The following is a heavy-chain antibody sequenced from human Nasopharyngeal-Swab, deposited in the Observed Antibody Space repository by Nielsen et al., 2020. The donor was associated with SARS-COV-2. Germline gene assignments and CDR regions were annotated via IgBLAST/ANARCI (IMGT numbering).Heavy chain of an antibody. D-gene: IGHD3-10*01. CDR2: INPSGGST. Sequence: WVRQAPGQGLEWMGIINPSGGSTSYAQKFQGRVTMTRDTSTSTVYMELSSLRSEDTAVYYCARGAYYGSGSYFHYYYGMDVWGQGTTAPSP. V-gene: IGHV1-46*01. CDR3: ARGAYYGSGSYFHYYYGMDV. J-gene: IGHJ6*02.